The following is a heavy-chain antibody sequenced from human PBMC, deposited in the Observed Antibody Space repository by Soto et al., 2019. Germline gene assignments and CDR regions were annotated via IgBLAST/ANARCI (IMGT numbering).Heavy chain of an antibody. CDR1: GFSLSNIGAG. V-gene: IGHV2-5*02. J-gene: IGHJ4*02. D-gene: IGHD6-19*01. Sequence: QITVKESSPTLVKPTQTLTLTCTFSGFSLSNIGAGVGWIRPPPGKALEWLALIYWGDYKRYNSSLKTRLTNTKATPKNQVVLTVANMDPADTGTYSCAYIAYDNGWQIIEYWGQGTLVTVSS. CDR2: IYWGDYK. CDR3: AYIAYDNGWQIIEY.